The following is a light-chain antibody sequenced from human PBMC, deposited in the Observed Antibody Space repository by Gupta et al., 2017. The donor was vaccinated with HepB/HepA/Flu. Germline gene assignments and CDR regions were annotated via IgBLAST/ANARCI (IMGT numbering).Light chain of an antibody. CDR1: QYVNIY. J-gene: IGKJ5*01. Sequence: EILLTQSPATLSLSPGDRATLSCRASQYVNIYLAWYQQKPGQAPRLLIYDASNRAMGLPARFSGSGSGTEFTLTISSREPEDFAVYYCQQRRSYPITFGPGTLMDIK. CDR2: DAS. CDR3: QQRRSYPIT. V-gene: IGKV3-11*01.